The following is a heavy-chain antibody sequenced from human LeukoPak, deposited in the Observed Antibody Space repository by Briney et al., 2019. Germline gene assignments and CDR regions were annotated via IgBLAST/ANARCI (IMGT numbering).Heavy chain of an antibody. CDR3: ARDKGPDEGSKFDY. CDR2: IKQDGSEK. Sequence: GGSLRLSCAASGFTFSRYWMSWVRQAPGKGLEWVANIKQDGSEKYYVDSVKGRFTISRDNAKNSLYLQVTGLRADDTAVYYCARDKGPDEGSKFDYWGQGTLVTVSS. V-gene: IGHV3-7*03. J-gene: IGHJ4*02. CDR1: GFTFSRYW.